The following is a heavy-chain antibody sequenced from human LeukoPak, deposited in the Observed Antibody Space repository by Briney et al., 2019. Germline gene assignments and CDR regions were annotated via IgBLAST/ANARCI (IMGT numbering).Heavy chain of an antibody. CDR1: GYTLTELS. J-gene: IGHJ6*02. Sequence: ASVTVSCKVSGYTLTELSMHWVRQAPGKGLEWMGGFDPEDGETIYAQKFRGRVTMTEDTSTDTAYMELSSLRSEDTAVYYCATWVAAAGTYFDYYYGMDVWGQGTTVTVSS. CDR2: FDPEDGET. V-gene: IGHV1-24*01. CDR3: ATWVAAAGTYFDYYYGMDV. D-gene: IGHD6-13*01.